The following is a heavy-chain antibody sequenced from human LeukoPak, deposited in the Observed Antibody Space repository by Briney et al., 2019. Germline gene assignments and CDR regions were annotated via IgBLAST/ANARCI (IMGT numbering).Heavy chain of an antibody. CDR3: ARGAAGNVRDFDY. CDR2: INHSGST. V-gene: IGHV4-34*01. Sequence: KASETLSLTCAVYGGFFSGYYWSWIRQPPGKGLEWIGEINHSGSTNYNPSLKSRVTISVDTSKNQFSLKLSSVTAADTAVYYCARGAAGNVRDFDYWGQGTLVTVSS. CDR1: GGFFSGYY. J-gene: IGHJ4*02. D-gene: IGHD6-19*01.